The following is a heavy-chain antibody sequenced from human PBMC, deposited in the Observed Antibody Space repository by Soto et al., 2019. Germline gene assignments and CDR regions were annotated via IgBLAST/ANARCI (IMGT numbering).Heavy chain of an antibody. J-gene: IGHJ4*02. D-gene: IGHD3-10*01. CDR3: ARRASGHTFDY. V-gene: IGHV4-39*01. Sequence: QLQLQESGPGLVKPSETLSLTCAVSGASISRGGFHWGWIRQPPGQGLEWIGSLYSGSTYYNPSLKSRVTISADTSKNEVSLRLTSVTAADTAVYYCARRASGHTFDYWGQGTLVTVSS. CDR2: LYSGST. CDR1: GASISRGGFH.